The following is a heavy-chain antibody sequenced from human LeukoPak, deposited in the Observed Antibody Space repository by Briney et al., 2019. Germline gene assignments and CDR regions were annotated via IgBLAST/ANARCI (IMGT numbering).Heavy chain of an antibody. CDR2: INPNSGGT. CDR1: GCTFTGYY. CDR3: ARDHSYYYDSSGYPFGD. D-gene: IGHD3-22*01. Sequence: ASVKVSCKASGCTFTGYYMHWVRQAPGQGLEWMGRINPNSGGTNYAQKFQGRVTMTRDTSISTAYMELGRLRSDDTAVYYCARDHSYYYDSSGYPFGDWGQGTLVTVSS. J-gene: IGHJ4*02. V-gene: IGHV1-2*06.